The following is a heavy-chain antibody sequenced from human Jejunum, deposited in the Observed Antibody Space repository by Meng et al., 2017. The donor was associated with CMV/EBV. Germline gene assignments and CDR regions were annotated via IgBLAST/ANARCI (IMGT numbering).Heavy chain of an antibody. CDR3: ARGYSNYGCLDY. CDR1: TVNTTY. V-gene: IGHV3-66*02. Sequence: TVNTTYMNWVRQTQGKGLEWVAVLYSDYSTLGAYTHYADSVKGRFTISRDNSKNTMYLQMNSLRVEDTAVYYCARGYSNYGCLDYWGQGTLVTVSS. D-gene: IGHD4-11*01. J-gene: IGHJ4*02. CDR2: LYSDYSTLGAYT.